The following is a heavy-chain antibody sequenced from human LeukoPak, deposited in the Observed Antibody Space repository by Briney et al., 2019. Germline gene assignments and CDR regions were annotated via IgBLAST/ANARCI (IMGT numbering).Heavy chain of an antibody. D-gene: IGHD5-18*01. J-gene: IGHJ4*02. CDR2: ISYDGSNK. V-gene: IGHV3-30*03. Sequence: GRSLRLSCAASGFTFSSYGMHWVRQAPGKGLEWVAVISYDGSNKYYADSVKGRFTISRDNSKNTLYLQMNSLRAEDTAVYYCADAYPAMGLHWGQGTLVTVSS. CDR3: ADAYPAMGLH. CDR1: GFTFSSYG.